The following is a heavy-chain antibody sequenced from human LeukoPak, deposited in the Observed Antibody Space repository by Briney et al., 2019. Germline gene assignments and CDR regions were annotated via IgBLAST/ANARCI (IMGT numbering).Heavy chain of an antibody. J-gene: IGHJ5*02. CDR1: GGSISSGSYY. CDR3: ARSYYYGSGSSYGAFDP. D-gene: IGHD3-10*01. V-gene: IGHV4-61*02. CDR2: IYTSGST. Sequence: SETLSLTCTVSGGSISSGSYYWSWIRQPAGKGLEWIGRIYTSGSTNYNPSLKSRVTISVDTSKNQFSLKLSSVTAADTAVYYCARSYYYGSGSSYGAFDPWGQGTLVTVSS.